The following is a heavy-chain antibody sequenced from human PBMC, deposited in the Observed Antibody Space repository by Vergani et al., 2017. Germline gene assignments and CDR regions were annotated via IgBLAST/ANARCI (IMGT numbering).Heavy chain of an antibody. CDR2: ISSSSSYI. V-gene: IGHV3-21*01. CDR1: GFTFSSYS. Sequence: VQLVESGGGLVKPGGSLRLSCAASGFTFSSYSMNWVRQAPGKGLEWVSSISSSSSYIYYADSVKGRFTISRDNAKNSLYLQMNSLRAEDTAVYYCARAPANYYGMDVWGQGTTVTVSS. CDR3: ARAPANYYGMDV. J-gene: IGHJ6*02.